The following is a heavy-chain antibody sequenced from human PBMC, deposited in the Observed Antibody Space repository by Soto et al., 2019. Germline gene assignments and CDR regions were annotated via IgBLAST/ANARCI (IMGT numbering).Heavy chain of an antibody. CDR2: ISSSSSYT. V-gene: IGHV3-11*06. J-gene: IGHJ5*02. D-gene: IGHD6-13*01. Sequence: QVQLVESGGGLVKPGGSLRLSCAASGFTFSDYYMSWIRQAPGKGLEWVSYISSSSSYTNYADSVKGRFTISRDNAKNSLYLQMNSLRAEDTAVYYCARGEQQLVNWFDPWGQGTLVTVSS. CDR3: ARGEQQLVNWFDP. CDR1: GFTFSDYY.